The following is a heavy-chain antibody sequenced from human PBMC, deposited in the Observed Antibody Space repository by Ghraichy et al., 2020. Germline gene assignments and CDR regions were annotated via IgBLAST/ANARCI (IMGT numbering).Heavy chain of an antibody. CDR2: IYWDDDK. J-gene: IGHJ6*02. D-gene: IGHD2-2*01. CDR1: GFSLSTSGVG. V-gene: IGHV2-5*02. CDR3: AHHSYCSSTSCPATDYYYYYGMAV. Sequence: SGPTLVKPTQTLTLTCTFSGFSLSTSGVGVGWIRQPPGKALEWLALIYWDDDKRYSPSLKSRLTITKDTSKNQVFLTMTNMDPVDTATYYCAHHSYCSSTSCPATDYYYYYGMAVWGQGTTVTVSS.